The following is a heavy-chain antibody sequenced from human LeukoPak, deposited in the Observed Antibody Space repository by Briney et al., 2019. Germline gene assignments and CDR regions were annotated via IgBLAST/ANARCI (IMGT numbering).Heavy chain of an antibody. CDR2: INHSGST. CDR1: GESFSGYY. CDR3: ARGFGDTAMVSPFDY. Sequence: SETLSLTCAVYGESFSGYYWSWIRQPPGKGLEWIGEINHSGSTHYNPSLKRRVTISVDTSRNQFSLKLTSMTAADTAVYYCARGFGDTAMVSPFDYWGQGTLVTVSS. V-gene: IGHV4-34*01. J-gene: IGHJ4*02. D-gene: IGHD5-18*01.